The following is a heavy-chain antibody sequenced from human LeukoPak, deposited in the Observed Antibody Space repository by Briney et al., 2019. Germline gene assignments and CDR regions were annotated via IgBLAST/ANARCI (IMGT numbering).Heavy chain of an antibody. D-gene: IGHD2-15*01. V-gene: IGHV3-7*01. CDR3: GRGSRISDY. Sequence: GGSLRLSCEVSGFIFSSYWVSWVRQAPGKGPEWVAHIKQDGSEKDYVDSVKGRFTISRDNGKNSLYLQMNSLRAEDTAVYYCGRGSRISDYWGQGTQVTVSS. CDR1: GFIFSSYW. J-gene: IGHJ4*02. CDR2: IKQDGSEK.